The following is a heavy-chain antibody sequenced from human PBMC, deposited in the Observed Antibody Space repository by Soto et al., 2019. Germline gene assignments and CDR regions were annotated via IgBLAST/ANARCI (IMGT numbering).Heavy chain of an antibody. CDR2: IGSRTSDI. CDR1: VFTLSRHT. Sequence: GSLRLSCAASVFTLSRHTMNWVRQAPGKGLEWVSFIGSRTSDIYYADSVKGRFTISRDNAKNSLYLDLTRLRAEGTAVYFCVRDYYDTNGYPNTFDMWGQGTMVTVSS. J-gene: IGHJ3*02. D-gene: IGHD3-16*01. CDR3: VRDYYDTNGYPNTFDM. V-gene: IGHV3-21*01.